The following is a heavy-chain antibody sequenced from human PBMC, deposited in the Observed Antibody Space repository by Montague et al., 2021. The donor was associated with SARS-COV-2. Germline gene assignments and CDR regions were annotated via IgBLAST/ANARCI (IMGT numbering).Heavy chain of an antibody. Sequence: SETLSLTCGVYGGSFGDDHWSWIRQPPGKGLEWIGDIRQSGSTNYNPSLKSRVTISVDTSKNRFSLKLTSVTAADTAVYFCARGHLSVSMIVVVFTSASYYFDYWGQGARVTVSS. CDR3: ARGHLSVSMIVVVFTSASYYFDY. J-gene: IGHJ4*02. D-gene: IGHD3-22*01. CDR2: IRQSGST. V-gene: IGHV4-34*01. CDR1: GGSFGDDH.